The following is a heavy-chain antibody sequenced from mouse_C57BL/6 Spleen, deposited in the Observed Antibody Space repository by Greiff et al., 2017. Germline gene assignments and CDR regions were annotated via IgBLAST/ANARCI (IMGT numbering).Heavy chain of an antibody. CDR2: IYPSDSET. CDR3: ARRDYSNYVTDFDY. D-gene: IGHD2-5*01. V-gene: IGHV1-61*01. Sequence: QVQLQQPGAELVRPGSSVKLSCKASGYTFTSYWMDWVKQRPGQGLEWIGNIYPSDSETHYNQKFKDKATWTVDKSSSTAYMQLSSLTSEDSAVYYCARRDYSNYVTDFDYWGQGTTRTVSS. J-gene: IGHJ2*01. CDR1: GYTFTSYW.